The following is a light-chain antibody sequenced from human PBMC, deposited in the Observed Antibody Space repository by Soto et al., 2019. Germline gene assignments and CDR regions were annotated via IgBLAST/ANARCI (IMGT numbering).Light chain of an antibody. CDR3: QQYGTSPRT. J-gene: IGKJ1*01. Sequence: EIVLTQSPGTLSLSPGEIATLSCRASQSVRSNFLAWYQQKPGQAPRLLIYGASNRATGIPDRFSGSGSGTDFTLTITRLEPEDFAVYYCQQYGTSPRTFGQGTKVDIK. V-gene: IGKV3-20*01. CDR1: QSVRSNF. CDR2: GAS.